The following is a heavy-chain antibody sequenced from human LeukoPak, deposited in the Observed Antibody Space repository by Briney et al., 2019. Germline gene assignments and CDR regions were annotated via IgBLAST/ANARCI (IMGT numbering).Heavy chain of an antibody. V-gene: IGHV3-64*01. CDR1: GFTFSSYG. CDR3: ARDNSGVLDAFDI. D-gene: IGHD7-27*01. CDR2: ISGNGGST. J-gene: IGHJ3*02. Sequence: GGSLRLSCSASGFTFSSYGMHWVRQAPGKGLEYVSAISGNGGSTYYANSVKGRFTISRDNSKNTLYLQMGSLRAEDMAVYYCARDNSGVLDAFDIWGQGTMVTVSS.